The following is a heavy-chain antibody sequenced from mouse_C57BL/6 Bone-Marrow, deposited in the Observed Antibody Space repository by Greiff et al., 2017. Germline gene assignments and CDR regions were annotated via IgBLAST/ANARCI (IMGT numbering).Heavy chain of an antibody. CDR3: SRQVTTVLATNYFDV. CDR1: GFTFSSYT. CDR2: ISGGGGST. V-gene: IGHV5-9*01. Sequence: EVMLVESGGGLVKPGGSLKLSCAASGFTFSSYTMSWVRQTPGKRLQWVAAISGGGGSTYYPDSVKGRFTISRDNDNDILYLQMSSLRSEDTALYYCSRQVTTVLATNYFDVWGTGTTVTVSS. D-gene: IGHD1-1*01. J-gene: IGHJ1*03.